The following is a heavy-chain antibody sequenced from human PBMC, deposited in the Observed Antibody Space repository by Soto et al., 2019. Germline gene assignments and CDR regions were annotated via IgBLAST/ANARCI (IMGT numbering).Heavy chain of an antibody. CDR3: TRKSSNIVIRFWRYYGIDD. Sequence: GRTLGISCAASGFTFSSYSMNWVRQAPGKGLEWVSSISSSSSYIYYADSVKGRFTISRDNAKNSLYLQMNSLRAEDTAVYFCTRKSSNIVIRFWRYYGIDDWGQGTTVIVSS. D-gene: IGHD2-15*01. J-gene: IGHJ6*02. V-gene: IGHV3-21*04. CDR2: ISSSSSYI. CDR1: GFTFSSYS.